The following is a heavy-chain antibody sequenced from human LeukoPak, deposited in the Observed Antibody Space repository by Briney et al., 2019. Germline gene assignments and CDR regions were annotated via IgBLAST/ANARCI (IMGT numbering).Heavy chain of an antibody. CDR3: AREKVLMVRGALLDAFDI. Sequence: SQTLSLTCTVSGGSISSGSYYWSRLRQPAGKGLEWIGHIYSSGSTNYNPSLKSRVTISVDTSKNQFSLKLSSVTAADTAVYYCAREKVLMVRGALLDAFDIWGQGTMVTVSS. D-gene: IGHD3-10*01. CDR1: GGSISSGSYY. V-gene: IGHV4-61*09. CDR2: IYSSGST. J-gene: IGHJ3*02.